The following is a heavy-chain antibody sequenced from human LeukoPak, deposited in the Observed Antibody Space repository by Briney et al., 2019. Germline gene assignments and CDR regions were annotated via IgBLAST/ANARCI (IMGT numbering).Heavy chain of an antibody. CDR1: GFTFSSYA. J-gene: IGHJ4*02. CDR3: ARGNPTSTDY. Sequence: GGSLRLSCAASGFTFSSYAMSWVRQAPGKGLEWVSVIYTGGSTYYADSVKGRFTISGDNSKNTLYLQMNSLRVEDTAVYYCARGNPTSTDYWGQGTLVTVSS. V-gene: IGHV3-53*01. D-gene: IGHD1-14*01. CDR2: IYTGGST.